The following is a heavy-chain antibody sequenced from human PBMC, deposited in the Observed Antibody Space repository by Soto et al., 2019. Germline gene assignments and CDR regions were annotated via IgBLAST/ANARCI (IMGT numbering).Heavy chain of an antibody. V-gene: IGHV4-59*13. J-gene: IGHJ5*02. CDR3: ATDSAGRGPFDP. CDR1: GGSFGTNY. CDR2: TYHTGST. Sequence: SETLSLTCTISGGSFGTNYWSWIRQAPGKGLEWIGYTYHTGSTKYNPSLKSRATISVDTSKNQFSLTLNSAAAADTAVYYCATDSAGRGPFDPWGQGILVTVS. D-gene: IGHD3-10*01.